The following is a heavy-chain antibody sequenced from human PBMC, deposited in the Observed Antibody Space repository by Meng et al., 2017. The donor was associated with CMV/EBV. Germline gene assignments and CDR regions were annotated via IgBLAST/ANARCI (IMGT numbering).Heavy chain of an antibody. V-gene: IGHV3-53*01. J-gene: IGHJ5*02. CDR3: ATAYCSSTNCYP. CDR1: GFTVSSNY. CDR2: IYSGGST. Sequence: GESLKISCAASGFTVSSNYMSWVRQAPGKGLEWVSVIYSGGSTYYADSVKGRFTISRDNSKNTLYLQMNSLRAEDTAVYYCATAYCSSTNCYPWGQGTLVTVS. D-gene: IGHD2-2*01.